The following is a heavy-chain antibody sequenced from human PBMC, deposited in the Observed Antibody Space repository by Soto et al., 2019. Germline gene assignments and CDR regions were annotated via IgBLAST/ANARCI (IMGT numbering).Heavy chain of an antibody. D-gene: IGHD2-2*01. CDR1: GYSFTSYW. CDR2: IDPSDSYT. J-gene: IGHJ6*02. CDR3: ARKNIVVVPAAMTVNYYYYGMDV. V-gene: IGHV5-10-1*01. Sequence: PGESLKISCKGSGYSFTSYWISWVGQMPGKGLEWMGRIDPSDSYTNYSPSFQGHVTISADKSISTAYLQWSSLKASDTAMYYCARKNIVVVPAAMTVNYYYYGMDVWGQGTTVTVSS.